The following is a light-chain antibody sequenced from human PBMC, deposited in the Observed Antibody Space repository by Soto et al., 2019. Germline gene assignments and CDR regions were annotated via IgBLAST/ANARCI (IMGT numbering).Light chain of an antibody. V-gene: IGLV2-8*01. CDR1: SSNVGAYNY. J-gene: IGLJ1*01. Sequence: QSALTQPPSASGSPGQSVTISCIETSSNVGAYNYVSWYQQHPGKAPKLMIYEVSKRPSGVPDRFSGSKSGNTASLTVSGLQAEDEADYYCSSYAGSNNYVFGTGTKLTVL. CDR2: EVS. CDR3: SSYAGSNNYV.